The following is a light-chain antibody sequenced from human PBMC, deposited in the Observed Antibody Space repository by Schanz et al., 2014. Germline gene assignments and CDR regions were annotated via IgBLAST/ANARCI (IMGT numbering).Light chain of an antibody. CDR1: HNIRNN. Sequence: EIVLTQSPGTLSVSPGEGATLSCRASHNIRNNLACYQQKPGQAPRLLMYDTSTRATGVPARFSGSGSGTEFTLTISSLQSEDSAVYYCQQYNNWTPNTFGQGTKLEIK. V-gene: IGKV3-15*01. CDR2: DTS. CDR3: QQYNNWTPNT. J-gene: IGKJ2*01.